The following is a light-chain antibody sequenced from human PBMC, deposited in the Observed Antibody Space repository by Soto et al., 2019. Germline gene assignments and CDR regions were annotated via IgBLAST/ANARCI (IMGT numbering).Light chain of an antibody. CDR2: KAS. Sequence: DIQMTQSPSTLSASVGDRVTITCRASQSISTWLAWYQQKPGKAPKLLIYKASSLESGVPSRFSGSGSGTEFTLTISSLQPDDFATYYCQQYNTYPLTCGGGTTVEIK. J-gene: IGKJ4*01. CDR1: QSISTW. CDR3: QQYNTYPLT. V-gene: IGKV1-5*03.